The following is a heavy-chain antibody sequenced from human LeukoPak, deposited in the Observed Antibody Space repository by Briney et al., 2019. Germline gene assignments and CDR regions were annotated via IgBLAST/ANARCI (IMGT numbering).Heavy chain of an antibody. V-gene: IGHV1-46*01. J-gene: IGHJ4*02. D-gene: IGHD3-22*01. CDR1: GYTFTGYY. CDR2: INPSSGSI. Sequence: ASVTVSCKASGYTFTGYYMHWVRQAPGQGLEWMGIINPSSGSISYAQKFQGRVTMTRDTSTSTVYMELSSLRSEDTAVYYCARDGEITTKLYYFDYWGQGTLVTVSS. CDR3: ARDGEITTKLYYFDY.